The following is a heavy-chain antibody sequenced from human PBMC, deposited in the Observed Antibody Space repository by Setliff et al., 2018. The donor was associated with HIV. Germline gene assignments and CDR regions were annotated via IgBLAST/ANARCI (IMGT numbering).Heavy chain of an antibody. D-gene: IGHD3-22*01. Sequence: PSETLSLTCTVSGGSLNSTSYYWGWIRQPPGNGLEWIGSIYHTGSTYYKPSLKSRVTISVDTSKNQFSLRLSSVAAGDTAVYYCARGVRDNSGLSSYYFDYWGQGTLVTVSS. CDR3: ARGVRDNSGLSSYYFDY. CDR1: GGSLNSTSYY. V-gene: IGHV4-39*01. J-gene: IGHJ4*02. CDR2: IYHTGST.